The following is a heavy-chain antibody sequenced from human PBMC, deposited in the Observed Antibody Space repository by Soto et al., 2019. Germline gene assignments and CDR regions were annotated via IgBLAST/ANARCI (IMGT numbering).Heavy chain of an antibody. CDR1: GCSISSYY. D-gene: IGHD3-16*01. J-gene: IGHJ6*02. V-gene: IGHV4-59*01. CDR2: IYYRGST. CDR3: ARSRSSWGLYGMDV. Sequence: QVQLQESGPGLVKPSETLSLTCTVSGCSISSYYWSWIRQPPGKGLEWIGYIYYRGSTNYNPYLKRRVTISVDTSKNQLSLKLSSVTAADTAVYYCARSRSSWGLYGMDVWGQGTTVTVSS.